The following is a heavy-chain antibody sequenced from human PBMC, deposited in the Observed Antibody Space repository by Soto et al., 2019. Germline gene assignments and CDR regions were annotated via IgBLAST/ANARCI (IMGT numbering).Heavy chain of an antibody. J-gene: IGHJ4*02. CDR1: GFTFSSYW. V-gene: IGHV3-74*01. CDR2: INSDGSTT. Sequence: HPGGSLRLSCAASGFTFSSYWMHWVRQAPGKGLVWVSRINSDGSTTTYADSVKGRFTISRDNAQNTLYLQMNSLRAEDTAIYYCARDMQLWRIDDWGQGTQVTGSS. CDR3: ARDMQLWRIDD. D-gene: IGHD5-18*01.